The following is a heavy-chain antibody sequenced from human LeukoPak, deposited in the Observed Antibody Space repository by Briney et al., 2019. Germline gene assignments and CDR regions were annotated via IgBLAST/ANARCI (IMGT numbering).Heavy chain of an antibody. CDR3: ARGLNKRYWYFDL. CDR1: GGSFSGYY. CDR2: INHSGST. Sequence: SSETLFLTCAVYGGSFSGYYWSWIRQPPGKGLEWIGEINHSGSTNYNPSLKSRVTISVDTSKNQFSLKLSSVTAADTAVYYCARGLNKRYWYFDLWGRGTLVTVSS. V-gene: IGHV4-34*01. J-gene: IGHJ2*01.